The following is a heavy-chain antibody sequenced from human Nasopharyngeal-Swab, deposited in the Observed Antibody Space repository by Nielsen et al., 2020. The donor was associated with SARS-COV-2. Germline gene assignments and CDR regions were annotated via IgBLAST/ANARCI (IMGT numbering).Heavy chain of an antibody. J-gene: IGHJ6*02. D-gene: IGHD3-10*01. CDR2: IYYSGST. Sequence: SETLSLTCTVSGGSISSSSYSWGWIRQPPGKGLEWIGSIYYSGSTYYNPSLKSRVTISEDTSTNQFSLKLSAVPAADTAVYYCARHRGIYYYYYGMDVWGQGTTVTVSS. CDR1: GGSISSSSYS. V-gene: IGHV4-39*01. CDR3: ARHRGIYYYYYGMDV.